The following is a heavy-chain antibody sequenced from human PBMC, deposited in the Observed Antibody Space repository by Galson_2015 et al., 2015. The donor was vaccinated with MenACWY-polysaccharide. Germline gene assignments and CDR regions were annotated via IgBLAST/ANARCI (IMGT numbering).Heavy chain of an antibody. J-gene: IGHJ4*02. V-gene: IGHV3-9*01. CDR2: ISWNSGSI. D-gene: IGHD1-1*01. CDR1: GFTFDDYA. Sequence: SLRLSCAASGFTFDDYAMHWVRHAPGKGLEWVSGISWNSGSIGYADSVKGRFTISRDNAKNSLYLQMNSLRAEDTALYYCAKFGNWNAGALDCWGRGTLVTVSS. CDR3: AKFGNWNAGALDC.